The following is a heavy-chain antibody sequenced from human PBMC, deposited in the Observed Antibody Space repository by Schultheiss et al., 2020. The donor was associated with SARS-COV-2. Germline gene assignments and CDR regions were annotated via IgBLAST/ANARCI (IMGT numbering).Heavy chain of an antibody. Sequence: GSLRLSCAASGFTFSSYEMNWVRQAPGKGLEWIGSIYTSGSTYYNPSLKSRVTISVDTSKNQFSLKLSSVTAADTAVYYCARDRPIWTYYYYMDVWGKGTTVTVSS. CDR2: IYTSGST. V-gene: IGHV4-4*08. J-gene: IGHJ6*03. D-gene: IGHD3/OR15-3a*01. CDR3: ARDRPIWTYYYYMDV. CDR1: GFTFSSYE.